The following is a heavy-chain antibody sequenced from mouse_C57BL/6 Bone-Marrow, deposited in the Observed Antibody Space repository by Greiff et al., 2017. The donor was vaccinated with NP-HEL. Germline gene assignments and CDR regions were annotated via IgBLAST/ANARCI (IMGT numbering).Heavy chain of an antibody. CDR3: ARDGYFYAMDY. J-gene: IGHJ4*01. V-gene: IGHV1-64*01. Sequence: VQLQQPGAELVKPGASVKLSCKASGYTFTSYWMHWVKQRPGQGLEWIGMIHPNSGSTNYNENFKSKATLTVDKSSSTAYMQLSSLTSEDSAVYYCARDGYFYAMDYWGQGTSVTVSS. D-gene: IGHD2-3*01. CDR2: IHPNSGST. CDR1: GYTFTSYW.